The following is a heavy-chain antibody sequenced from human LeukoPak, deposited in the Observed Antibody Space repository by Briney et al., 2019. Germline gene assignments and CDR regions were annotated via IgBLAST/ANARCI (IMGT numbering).Heavy chain of an antibody. Sequence: GGSLRLSCAASGFTFNNAWMTWVRQAPGKGLEWVGRIKSKTDGGTTDYAEAVKGRVTISRDNSKNMLYLQMNSLKTEDTGVYYCTTGVKWELPFDYWGQGTLVAVSS. CDR2: IKSKTDGGTT. CDR3: TTGVKWELPFDY. D-gene: IGHD1-26*01. CDR1: GFTFNNAW. J-gene: IGHJ4*02. V-gene: IGHV3-15*01.